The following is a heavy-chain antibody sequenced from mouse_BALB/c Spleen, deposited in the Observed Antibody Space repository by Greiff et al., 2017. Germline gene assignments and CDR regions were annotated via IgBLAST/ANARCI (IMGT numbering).Heavy chain of an antibody. V-gene: IGHV14-3*02. CDR1: GFNIKDTY. J-gene: IGHJ1*01. CDR2: IDPANGNT. CDR3: ARDFDV. Sequence: EVKLVESGAELVKPGASVKLSCTASGFNIKDTYMHWVKQRPEQGLEWIGRIDPANGNTKYDPKFQGKATITADTSSNTAYLQLSSLTSEDTAVYYCARDFDVWGAGTTVTVSS.